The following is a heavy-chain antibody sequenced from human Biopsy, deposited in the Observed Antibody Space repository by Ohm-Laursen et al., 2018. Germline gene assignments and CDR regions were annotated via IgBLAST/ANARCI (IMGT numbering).Heavy chain of an antibody. CDR3: ARDRGYYSDRTVPGYFDL. D-gene: IGHD3-22*01. J-gene: IGHJ2*01. CDR2: VYYTGST. Sequence: SHTLSLTCTVFGDYISSYYWSWILQPPGKGLQWIGYVYYTGSTDYNPSLQSRVTISVDTSKNHFSLRLRSVTPADTAIYYCARDRGYYSDRTVPGYFDLWGRGTLVTVSS. CDR1: GDYISSYY. V-gene: IGHV4-59*01.